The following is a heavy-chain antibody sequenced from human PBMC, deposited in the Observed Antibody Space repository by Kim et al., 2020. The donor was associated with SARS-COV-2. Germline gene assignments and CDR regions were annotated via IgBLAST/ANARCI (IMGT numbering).Heavy chain of an antibody. Sequence: GNATDAQGLTGRFVLSLDASDSTAYLQISSVRAEDTAVYYCARGPGGMDVWGQGTTVTVSS. CDR3: ARGPGGMDV. V-gene: IGHV7-4-1*02. CDR2: GNA. J-gene: IGHJ6*02.